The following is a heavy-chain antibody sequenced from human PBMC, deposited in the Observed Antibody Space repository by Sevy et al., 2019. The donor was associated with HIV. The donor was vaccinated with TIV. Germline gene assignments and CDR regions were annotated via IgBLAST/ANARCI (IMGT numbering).Heavy chain of an antibody. J-gene: IGHJ4*02. Sequence: GGSLRLSCVTSGFTFRTSGMHWARQSPGKGLEWVAIISYDEAHKNYAYSVRGRFSISKDNSKNTLYLQMSSLKTEDTAVYYCAKDYSAGITFVRGAYRARGDYFDYWGQGTQVTVSS. D-gene: IGHD3-10*01. CDR1: GFTFRTSG. V-gene: IGHV3-30*18. CDR3: AKDYSAGITFVRGAYRARGDYFDY. CDR2: ISYDEAHK.